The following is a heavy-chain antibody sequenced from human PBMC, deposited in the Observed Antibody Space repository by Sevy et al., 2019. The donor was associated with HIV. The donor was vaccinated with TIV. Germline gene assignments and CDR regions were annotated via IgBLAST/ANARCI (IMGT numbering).Heavy chain of an antibody. CDR2: ISYDGNNK. Sequence: GGSLRLSCAASGFTFSTYALHWVRQAPGKGLEWVALISYDGNNKYYADSVKGRFTISRDDSKNTLYLQMNRLSTEDTAVYCCARDSGYIVNDYPGNDWGQGTLVTVSS. J-gene: IGHJ4*02. CDR3: ARDSGYIVNDYPGND. V-gene: IGHV3-30-3*01. CDR1: GFTFSTYA. D-gene: IGHD5-12*01.